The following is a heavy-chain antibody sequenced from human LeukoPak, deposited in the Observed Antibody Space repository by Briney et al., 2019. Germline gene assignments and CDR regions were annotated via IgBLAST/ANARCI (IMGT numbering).Heavy chain of an antibody. V-gene: IGHV3-74*01. J-gene: IGHJ3*01. CDR1: GFTFSSCW. CDR3: AREQEDCTGATCYRAFDV. Sequence: GGSLRLSCAASGFTFSSCWMHWVRQDPGKGLVWVARINSDGSSTSYADSVKGRFTISRDNVKNTLYLQMSSLRVEDTAVYYCAREQEDCTGATCYRAFDVWGQGTMVTVS. D-gene: IGHD2-8*02. CDR2: INSDGSST.